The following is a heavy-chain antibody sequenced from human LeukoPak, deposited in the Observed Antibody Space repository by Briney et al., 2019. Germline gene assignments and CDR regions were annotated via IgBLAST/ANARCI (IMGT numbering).Heavy chain of an antibody. CDR1: GFTVSSIH. CDR3: ARGGRGSAAVVAPRSFDI. J-gene: IGHJ3*02. D-gene: IGHD3-22*01. V-gene: IGHV3-53*01. Sequence: GGSLRLSCEASGFTVSSIHMVWVRQAPGKGLEWVSVTYTGGNSHYADSVKGRFIISRDISKNTLYLQMNSLRAEDSALYYCARGGRGSAAVVAPRSFDIWGQGTMVTVSS. CDR2: TYTGGNS.